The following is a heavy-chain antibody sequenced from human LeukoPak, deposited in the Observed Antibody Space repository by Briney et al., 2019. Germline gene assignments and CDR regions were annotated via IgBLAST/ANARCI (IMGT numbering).Heavy chain of an antibody. V-gene: IGHV1-18*01. CDR3: AKAWDYGDRGEIDY. J-gene: IGHJ4*02. D-gene: IGHD4-17*01. Sequence: ASVKVSCKAPGYTFINYAIHWVRQAPGQGLEWMGWVSPYNGDTKYAQNHQGRVTMTTDTSTTTAHMELRSLTSDDTAVYYCAKAWDYGDRGEIDYWGQGTLVTVSS. CDR2: VSPYNGDT. CDR1: GYTFINYA.